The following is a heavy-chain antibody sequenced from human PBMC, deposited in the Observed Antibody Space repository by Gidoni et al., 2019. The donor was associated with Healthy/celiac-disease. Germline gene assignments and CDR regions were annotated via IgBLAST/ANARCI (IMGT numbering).Heavy chain of an antibody. V-gene: IGHV3-11*05. D-gene: IGHD5-18*01. Sequence: QVQLVESGGGLVKPGGSLRLSCAASGFTFSDYYMSWIRQAPGKGLEWVSYISSSSSYTNYADSVKGRFTISRDNAKNSLNLQMNSLRAEDTAVYYCARDPATYSYGYGPYDYWGQGTLVTVSS. CDR2: ISSSSSYT. CDR1: GFTFSDYY. J-gene: IGHJ4*02. CDR3: ARDPATYSYGYGPYDY.